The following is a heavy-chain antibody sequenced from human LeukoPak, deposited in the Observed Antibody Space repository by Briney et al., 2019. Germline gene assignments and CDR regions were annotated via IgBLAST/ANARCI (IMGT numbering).Heavy chain of an antibody. D-gene: IGHD2-2*01. CDR1: GGSISSGSYY. Sequence: SQTLSLTCTVSGGSISSGSYYWSWIGQPAGKGLEWIGRIYTSGSTNYNPSLKSRVTISVDTSKNQFSLKLSSVTAADTAVYYCARSHWGYCSSTSCYNYYFDYWGQGTLVTVSS. CDR3: ARSHWGYCSSTSCYNYYFDY. CDR2: IYTSGST. J-gene: IGHJ4*02. V-gene: IGHV4-61*02.